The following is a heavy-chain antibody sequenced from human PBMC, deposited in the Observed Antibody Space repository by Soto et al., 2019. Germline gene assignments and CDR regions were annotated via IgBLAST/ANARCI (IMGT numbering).Heavy chain of an antibody. D-gene: IGHD2-2*02. Sequence: PSETLSLTCAVYGGSFSGYYWSWIGQPPGKGLEWIGEINHSGSTNYNPSLKSRVTISVDTSKNQFSLKLSSVTAVDTAVYYCARGAYCSSTSCYIALRGYYYYGMDVWGQGTTVTVSS. V-gene: IGHV4-34*01. CDR1: GGSFSGYY. CDR3: ARGAYCSSTSCYIALRGYYYYGMDV. CDR2: INHSGST. J-gene: IGHJ6*02.